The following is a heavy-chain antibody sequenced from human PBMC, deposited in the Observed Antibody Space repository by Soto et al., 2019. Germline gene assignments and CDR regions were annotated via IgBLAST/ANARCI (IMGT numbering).Heavy chain of an antibody. CDR1: GYTFTSYD. D-gene: IGHD3-10*01. Sequence: ASVKVSCKASGYTFTSYDINWVRQATGQGLEWMGWMNPNSGNTGYAQKFQGRVTMTRNTSISTAYMELGSLRSEDTAVYYCARGRGAMAHFAYWGQGTLVTVS. CDR2: MNPNSGNT. V-gene: IGHV1-8*01. J-gene: IGHJ4*02. CDR3: ARGRGAMAHFAY.